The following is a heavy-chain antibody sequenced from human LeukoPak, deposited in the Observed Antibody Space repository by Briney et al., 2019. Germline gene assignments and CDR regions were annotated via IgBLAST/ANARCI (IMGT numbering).Heavy chain of an antibody. Sequence: SETLSLTCTVSGGSISSYYWSWIRQPPGKGLEWIGDIYNSGSTNYNPSLKSRVTISVDTSKNQFSLKLSSVTAADTAVYYCASMVRGGSLDYWGQGTLVTVSS. D-gene: IGHD3-10*01. J-gene: IGHJ4*02. CDR2: IYNSGST. V-gene: IGHV4-59*12. CDR3: ASMVRGGSLDY. CDR1: GGSISSYY.